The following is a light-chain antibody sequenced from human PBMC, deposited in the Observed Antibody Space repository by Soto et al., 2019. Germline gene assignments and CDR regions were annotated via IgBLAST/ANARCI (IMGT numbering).Light chain of an antibody. CDR1: VSNIGAGYE. CDR3: QSYDNSLSGSWV. CDR2: GHN. V-gene: IGLV1-40*01. J-gene: IGLJ3*02. Sequence: QSVLTQPPSVSGAPGQRVTISCTGSVSNIGAGYEVHWYQQLPGTAPKLLISGHNNRPSGVPDRFFGSKSGTSASLAINGLQAEDEAHYYCQSYDNSLSGSWVFGGGTKLTVL.